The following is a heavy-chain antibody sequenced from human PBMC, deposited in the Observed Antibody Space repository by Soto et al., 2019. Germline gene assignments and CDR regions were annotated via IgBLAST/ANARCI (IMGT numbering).Heavy chain of an antibody. Sequence: WETLTLSCTASGVTFTTAWLNWVRQAPGKGLEWVGRIKSKTDGGTTDFATTVSSISAITSEDQNSMKLMQMNSLNTDDKAGYYCSTESYITLILIRFDHWGSETLFTVP. D-gene: IGHD3-16*01. V-gene: IGHV3-15*07. CDR1: GVTFTTAW. CDR3: STESYITLILIRFDH. CDR2: IKSKTDGGTT. J-gene: IGHJ4*01.